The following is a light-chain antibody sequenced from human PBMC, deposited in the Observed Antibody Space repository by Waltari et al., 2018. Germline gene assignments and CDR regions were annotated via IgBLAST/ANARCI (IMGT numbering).Light chain of an antibody. Sequence: QSALSQPASVSGSPGQSLTITCTGASTDLASYNLVAWYQHHPTRAPQLIIYEATKRPSGISPRFPGAKSGATASLRISGLQADDEADYYCCAYTGSSTSYGCGGGTKVTVL. V-gene: IGLV2-23*01. J-gene: IGLJ1*01. CDR2: EAT. CDR1: STDLASYNL. CDR3: CAYTGSSTSYG.